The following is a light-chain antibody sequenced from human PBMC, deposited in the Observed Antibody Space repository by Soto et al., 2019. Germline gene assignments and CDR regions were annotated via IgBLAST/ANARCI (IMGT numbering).Light chain of an antibody. Sequence: EIVLTQSPGTLSLSPGERATLSCRASRSVSSSYLAWYQQKPGQAPRLLIYGASSRATGIPDRFSGSGSGTDSTLTISRLEPEDFAVYYCQQYGSSSWTFGQGTKVDIK. CDR2: GAS. CDR1: RSVSSSY. J-gene: IGKJ1*01. CDR3: QQYGSSSWT. V-gene: IGKV3-20*01.